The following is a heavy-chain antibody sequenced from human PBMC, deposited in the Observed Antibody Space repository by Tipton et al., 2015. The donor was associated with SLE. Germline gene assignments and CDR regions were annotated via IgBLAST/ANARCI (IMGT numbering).Heavy chain of an antibody. J-gene: IGHJ4*02. CDR3: ARSPLEFYDFWNGYFDF. Sequence: TLSLTCTVSGGSIGSYYWSWIQQPPGKGLEWIGYIYYSGRTNYHPSLKSRISMSLDTSKNQFSLNLSSVTAADTAVYYCARSPLEFYDFWNGYFDFWGQGTLVTASS. V-gene: IGHV4-59*07. CDR1: GGSIGSYY. CDR2: IYYSGRT. D-gene: IGHD3-3*01.